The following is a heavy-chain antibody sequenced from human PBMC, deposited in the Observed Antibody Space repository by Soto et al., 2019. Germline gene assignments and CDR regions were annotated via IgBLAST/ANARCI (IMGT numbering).Heavy chain of an antibody. J-gene: IGHJ4*02. V-gene: IGHV3-23*01. Sequence: GSLRLSGAASGXALSYYAMMWVRPAPGKGLEWVAGILGRGTTYQADSVKGRFTISKDNSKINLYLEMNSMRAEYTAVYYCAKDAVYGDGLWLPDSWGQGTMGTVSS. D-gene: IGHD4-17*01. CDR2: ILGRGTT. CDR1: GXALSYYA. CDR3: AKDAVYGDGLWLPDS.